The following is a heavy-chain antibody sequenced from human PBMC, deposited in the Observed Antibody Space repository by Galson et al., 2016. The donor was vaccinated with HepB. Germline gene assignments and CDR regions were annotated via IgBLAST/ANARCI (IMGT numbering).Heavy chain of an antibody. V-gene: IGHV4-31*03. D-gene: IGHD4-17*01. J-gene: IGHJ6*02. CDR3: ARENDYGNHCYGMDV. CDR1: GGSISSAGYY. CDR2: IYSSGST. Sequence: SLTCTVSGGSISSAGYYWNWIRQHPGKGLEWIGYIYSSGSTYYSPSLKSRVTISVHTSKNQLSLKLSSVSAADTAVYYCARENDYGNHCYGMDVWGQGTAVTVSS.